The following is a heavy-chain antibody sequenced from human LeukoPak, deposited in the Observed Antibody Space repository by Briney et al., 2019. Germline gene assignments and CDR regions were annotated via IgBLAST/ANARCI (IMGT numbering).Heavy chain of an antibody. CDR1: GFTFSSYS. D-gene: IGHD6-19*01. CDR2: ISSSSSYI. V-gene: IGHV3-21*01. J-gene: IGHJ4*02. CDR3: AREEVAEQGYFDY. Sequence: GWSLRLSCAASGFTFSSYSMNWVRQAPGKGLEWVSSISSSSSYIYYADSVKGRFTISRDNAKNSLYLQMNSLRAEDTAVYYCAREEVAEQGYFDYWGQGTLVTVSS.